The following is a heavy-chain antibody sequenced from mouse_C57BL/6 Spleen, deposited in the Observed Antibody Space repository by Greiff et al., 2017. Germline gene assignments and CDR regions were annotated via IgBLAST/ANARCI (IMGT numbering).Heavy chain of an antibody. CDR3: TRALLLRYYAMDY. CDR2: ISSGGDCI. V-gene: IGHV5-9-1*02. Sequence: EVQRVESGEGLVKPGGSLKLSCAASGFTFSSYAMSWVRQTPGKRLEWVAYISSGGDCIYYADTVKGRFTISRDNARNTLYLQMSSLKSEDTAMYYCTRALLLRYYAMDYWGQGTSVTVSS. D-gene: IGHD1-1*01. J-gene: IGHJ4*01. CDR1: GFTFSSYA.